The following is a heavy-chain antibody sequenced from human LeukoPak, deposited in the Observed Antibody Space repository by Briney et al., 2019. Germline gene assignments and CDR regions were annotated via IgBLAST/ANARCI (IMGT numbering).Heavy chain of an antibody. CDR3: ARELGN. CDR2: ISSSGSTR. Sequence: SGGSLRLSCVASGFTFSSYEMNWVRQAPGKGLEWVSYISSSGSTRYYADSVKSRFTISRDNSKNTLYLQMNILRAEDTAVYYCARELGNWGQGTLVTVSS. CDR1: GFTFSSYE. V-gene: IGHV3-48*03. D-gene: IGHD7-27*01. J-gene: IGHJ4*02.